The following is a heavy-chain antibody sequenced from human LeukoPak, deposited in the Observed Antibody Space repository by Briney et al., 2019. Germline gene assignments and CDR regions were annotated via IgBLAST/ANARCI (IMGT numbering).Heavy chain of an antibody. CDR3: TRDAYNFNDFDY. CDR1: EFTFSNYA. Sequence: QPGRSLRLSCAVSEFTFSNYAMHWVRQAPGEGLEWVAVVSSHGTDGYYADSVRGRFTISRDNSKNTLYLQIDSLRPEDTAIYYCTRDAYNFNDFDYWGQGTLVTVSS. D-gene: IGHD5-24*01. V-gene: IGHV3-30*01. CDR2: VSSHGTDG. J-gene: IGHJ4*02.